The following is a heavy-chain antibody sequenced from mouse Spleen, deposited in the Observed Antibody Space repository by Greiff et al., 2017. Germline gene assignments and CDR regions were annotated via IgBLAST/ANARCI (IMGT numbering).Heavy chain of an antibody. CDR3: ARNGYYFGYFDV. Sequence: QVQLQQSGPELVKPGASVKISCKASGYAFSSSWMNWVKQRPGKGLEWIGRIYPGDGDTNYNGKFKGKATLTADKSSSTAYMQLSSLTSEDSAVYFCARNGYYFGYFDVWGAGTTVTVSS. V-gene: IGHV1-82*01. J-gene: IGHJ1*01. CDR1: GYAFSSSW. CDR2: IYPGDGDT. D-gene: IGHD2-3*01.